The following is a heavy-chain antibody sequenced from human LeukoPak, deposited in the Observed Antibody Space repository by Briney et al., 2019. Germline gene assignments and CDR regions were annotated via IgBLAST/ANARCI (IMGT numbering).Heavy chain of an antibody. CDR2: IYYSGST. J-gene: IGHJ6*03. CDR3: ARDGGSSHDYYYYYMDV. V-gene: IGHV4-59*01. Sequence: SETLSLTCTVSGGSISSYYWSWIRQPPGKGLEWIGYIYYSGSTNYNPSLKSRVTISVDTSKNQFSLKLSSVTAADTAVYYCARDGGSSHDYYYYYMDVWGKGTTVTVSS. CDR1: GGSISSYY. D-gene: IGHD6-13*01.